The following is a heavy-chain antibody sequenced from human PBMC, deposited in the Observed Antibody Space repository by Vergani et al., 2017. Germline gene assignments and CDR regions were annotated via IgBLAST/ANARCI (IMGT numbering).Heavy chain of an antibody. Sequence: QVQLQESGPGLVRPSETLSLTCTVSGGSLSGYYWNWIRQTPGEGLEWMGYVEDSGYFNYNPSLKTRVPMSSDTSNNQFSLMLSSVTVADTAVYYCARSIVSRNPPDYFDNWGQGTLVTVSS. CDR2: VEDSGYF. J-gene: IGHJ4*02. V-gene: IGHV4-59*01. D-gene: IGHD1-14*01. CDR3: ARSIVSRNPPDYFDN. CDR1: GGSLSGYY.